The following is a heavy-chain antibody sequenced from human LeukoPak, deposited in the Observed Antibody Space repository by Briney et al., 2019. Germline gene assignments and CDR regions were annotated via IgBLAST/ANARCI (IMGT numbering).Heavy chain of an antibody. CDR3: AKDGPLASHFDH. Sequence: PGGSLRLSCAASGFTFSSYGMHWVRQAPGKGLEWVAVISYDGSNKYYADSVKGRFTISRDNSKNTLYLQMNSLRAEDTAVYYCAKDGPLASHFDHWGQGTLVTVSS. J-gene: IGHJ4*02. CDR2: ISYDGSNK. CDR1: GFTFSSYG. V-gene: IGHV3-30*18. D-gene: IGHD5-12*01.